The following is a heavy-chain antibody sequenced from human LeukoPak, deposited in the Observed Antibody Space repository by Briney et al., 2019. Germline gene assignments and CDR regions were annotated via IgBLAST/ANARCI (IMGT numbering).Heavy chain of an antibody. CDR2: ISGSGRST. J-gene: IGHJ4*02. D-gene: IGHD1-26*01. CDR3: ASAPVVGNAEAF. V-gene: IGHV3-23*01. Sequence: GGSLRLSCAASGFTFSSYAMSWVRQAPGKGLEWVSVISGSGRSTYADAVKGRFTISRDNSKNTLYLQMTSLRVEDTAVYFCASAPVVGNAEAFWGQGTLVTVSS. CDR1: GFTFSSYA.